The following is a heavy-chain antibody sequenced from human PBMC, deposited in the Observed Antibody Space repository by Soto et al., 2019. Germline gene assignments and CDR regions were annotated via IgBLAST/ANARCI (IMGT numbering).Heavy chain of an antibody. Sequence: QVQLQESGPGLVKPSQTLSLTCTVSGGSISNGGYYWSWIRQHPGMGLEWIGYIYYSGSTYYNPSRKSRVTISVDTSKNQFSLKRSSVTAADTAVYYCARDGQWYYDSSGYYWGYFDYWGQGTLVTVSS. CDR1: GGSISNGGYY. CDR3: ARDGQWYYDSSGYYWGYFDY. J-gene: IGHJ4*02. CDR2: IYYSGST. D-gene: IGHD3-22*01. V-gene: IGHV4-31*03.